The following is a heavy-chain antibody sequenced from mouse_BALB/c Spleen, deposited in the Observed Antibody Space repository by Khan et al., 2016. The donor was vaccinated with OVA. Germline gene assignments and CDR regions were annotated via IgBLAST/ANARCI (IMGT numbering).Heavy chain of an antibody. D-gene: IGHD2-4*01. V-gene: IGHV2-2*02. J-gene: IGHJ3*01. Sequence: QVQLKQSGPGLVQPSQSLSITCTVSGFSLNNYSVHWVRQSPGKGLEWLGVIWSAGSTDYNAAFISRLTISKDNSRSQVFFKMNSLQPNDTAIYCCARRGYDYGRGALFAYGGHGTLVTVSA. CDR1: GFSLNNYS. CDR3: ARRGYDYGRGALFAY. CDR2: IWSAGST.